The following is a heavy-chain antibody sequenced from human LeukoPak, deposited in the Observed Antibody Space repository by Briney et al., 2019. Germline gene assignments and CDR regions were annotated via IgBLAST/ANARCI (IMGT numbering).Heavy chain of an antibody. CDR2: IYYSGST. CDR1: GGSISSYY. J-gene: IGHJ4*02. D-gene: IGHD2-2*01. Sequence: SETLSLTCTVSGGSISSYYWSWIRQPPGKGLEWIGYIYYSGSTNYNPSLKSRVTISVDTSKDQFSLKLSSVTAADTAVYYCARHVGYCSSTSCIGYFDYWGQGTLVTVSS. V-gene: IGHV4-59*08. CDR3: ARHVGYCSSTSCIGYFDY.